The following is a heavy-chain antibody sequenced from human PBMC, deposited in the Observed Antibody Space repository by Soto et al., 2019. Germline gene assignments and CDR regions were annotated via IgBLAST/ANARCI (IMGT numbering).Heavy chain of an antibody. D-gene: IGHD3-9*01. CDR2: IYYSGST. V-gene: IGHV4-59*01. Sequence: SETLSLTCTVSGGSISSYYWSLIRQPPGKGLEWIGYIYYSGSTNYNPSLKSRVTISVDTSKNQFSLKLSSVTAADTAVYYCARDRVRQELRYFDWLLFSGFDYWGQGTLVTVSS. CDR3: ARDRVRQELRYFDWLLFSGFDY. J-gene: IGHJ4*02. CDR1: GGSISSYY.